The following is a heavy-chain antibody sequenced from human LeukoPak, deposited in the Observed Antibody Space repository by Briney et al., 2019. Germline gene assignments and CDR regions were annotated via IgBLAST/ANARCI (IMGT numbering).Heavy chain of an antibody. J-gene: IGHJ4*02. V-gene: IGHV3-21*01. Sequence: GGSLRLSCAASGFTFSSYSMNWVRQAPGKGLEWVSSISSSSSYIYYADSVKGRFTISRDNAKNSLYLQMNSLRAEDTAVYYCARDRCSGGSCKYYFDYWGQGTLVIVSS. D-gene: IGHD2-15*01. CDR1: GFTFSSYS. CDR3: ARDRCSGGSCKYYFDY. CDR2: ISSSSSYI.